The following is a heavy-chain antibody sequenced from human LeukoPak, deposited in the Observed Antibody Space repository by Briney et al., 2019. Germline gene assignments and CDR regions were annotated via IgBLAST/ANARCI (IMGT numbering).Heavy chain of an antibody. CDR1: GGSISRSNW. D-gene: IGHD4-17*01. Sequence: KPSETLSLTCAVSGGSISRSNWWSWVRPPPGKGLEWIGEIYHSGSTNYNPSLKSRVNISVHKSKNQYSLKLSSVTAADTAVYYCARALTTVTQYYFDYWGQGTLVTVSS. CDR3: ARALTTVTQYYFDY. J-gene: IGHJ4*02. CDR2: IYHSGST. V-gene: IGHV4-4*02.